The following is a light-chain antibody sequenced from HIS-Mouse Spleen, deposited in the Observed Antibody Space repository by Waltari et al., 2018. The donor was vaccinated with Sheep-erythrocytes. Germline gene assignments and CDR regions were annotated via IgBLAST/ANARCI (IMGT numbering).Light chain of an antibody. V-gene: IGLV2-8*01. J-gene: IGLJ1*01. CDR1: SSYVGGYNY. Sequence: QSALTQPPSASGSPGQSVTISCTGTSSYVGGYNYVPWYQQHPGKAPKHMIYEVSKRPSGVPDRFSGSKSGNTASLTVSGLQAEDEADYYCSSYAGSNNYVFGTGTKVTVL. CDR3: SSYAGSNNYV. CDR2: EVS.